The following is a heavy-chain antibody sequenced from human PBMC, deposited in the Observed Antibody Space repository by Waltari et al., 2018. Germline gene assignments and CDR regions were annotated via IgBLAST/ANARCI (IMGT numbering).Heavy chain of an antibody. V-gene: IGHV4-38-2*02. D-gene: IGHD3-3*01. Sequence: QVQLQESGPGLVKPSETLSLTCAVSGYSISSGYYWGWLRQPPGKGLEWIGSIYHSGSTYYNPSLKSRVTISVDTSKNQFSLKLSSVTAADTAVYYCARDLGSNYDFWSGYSPRYFDYWGQGTLVTVSS. CDR3: ARDLGSNYDFWSGYSPRYFDY. CDR2: IYHSGST. CDR1: GYSISSGYY. J-gene: IGHJ4*02.